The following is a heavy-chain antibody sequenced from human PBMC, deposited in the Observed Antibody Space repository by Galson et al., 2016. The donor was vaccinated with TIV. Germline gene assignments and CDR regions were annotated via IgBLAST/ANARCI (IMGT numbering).Heavy chain of an antibody. CDR3: AWAFWTGNYFVDF. CDR2: IYPGDSET. J-gene: IGHJ4*02. V-gene: IGHV5-51*01. CDR1: GYRFTNYW. D-gene: IGHD3/OR15-3a*01. Sequence: QSGAEVKKSGESLKISCKGSGYRFTNYWIGWVRQMPGKGLEWVAIIYPGDSETRYSPSFQGQVTISADKSINTAFVQWSSLKASDTAMYYCAWAFWTGNYFVDFWGQGTLVTVSS.